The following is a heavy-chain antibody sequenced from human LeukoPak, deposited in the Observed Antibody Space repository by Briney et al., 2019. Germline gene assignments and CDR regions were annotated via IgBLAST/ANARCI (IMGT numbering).Heavy chain of an antibody. CDR2: ISSSSSYI. Sequence: PGGSLRLSCAASGFTFSSYSMNWVRQAPGKGPEWVSSISSSSSYIYYADSVKGRFTISRDNAKNSLYLQTNSLRAEDTAVYYCARGPSQPIYDFWSGYYPGNYYYIDVWGKGTTVTFSS. D-gene: IGHD3-3*01. CDR1: GFTFSSYS. J-gene: IGHJ6*03. V-gene: IGHV3-21*01. CDR3: ARGPSQPIYDFWSGYYPGNYYYIDV.